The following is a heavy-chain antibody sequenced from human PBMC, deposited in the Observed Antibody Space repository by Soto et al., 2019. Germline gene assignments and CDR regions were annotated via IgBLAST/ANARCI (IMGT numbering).Heavy chain of an antibody. CDR2: IKQDGSEK. Sequence: EVQLVESGGGLVQPGGSLRLSCAASGFTFSSYWMSWVRQAPGKGLEWVVNIKQDGSEKYYVDSVKGRFTISRDNAKNSLYLQMNSLRAEDTAVYYCARALAAAGNYYFDYWGQGTLVTVSS. V-gene: IGHV3-7*05. CDR3: ARALAAAGNYYFDY. D-gene: IGHD6-13*01. CDR1: GFTFSSYW. J-gene: IGHJ4*02.